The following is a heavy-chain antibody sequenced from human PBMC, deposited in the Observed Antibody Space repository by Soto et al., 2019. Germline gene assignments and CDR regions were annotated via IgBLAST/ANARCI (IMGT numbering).Heavy chain of an antibody. CDR2: ISGSGGST. CDR3: TRHRPSFDY. Sequence: GGSLRLSCAASGFTFSSYAMSWVRQAPGKGLEWVSAISGSGGSTYYADSVKGRFTISRDDSKSIAYLQMNSLKTEDTAVYYCTRHRPSFDYWGQGTLVTVSS. J-gene: IGHJ4*02. V-gene: IGHV3-23*01. CDR1: GFTFSSYA.